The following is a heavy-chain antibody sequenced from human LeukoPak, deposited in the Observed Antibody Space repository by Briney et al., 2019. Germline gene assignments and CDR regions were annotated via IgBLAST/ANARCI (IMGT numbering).Heavy chain of an antibody. CDR1: GFTFSSYG. J-gene: IGHJ4*02. CDR3: AKEPYSGSQLLDY. D-gene: IGHD1-26*01. CDR2: ISYDGSKQ. V-gene: IGHV3-30-3*01. Sequence: GGSLRLSCVASGFTFSSYGMHWVRQAPGKGLEWVAAISYDGSKQYYADSVKGRFTISRDNSKNTLYLQMNSLRAEDTAVYYCAKEPYSGSQLLDYWGQGTLVTVSS.